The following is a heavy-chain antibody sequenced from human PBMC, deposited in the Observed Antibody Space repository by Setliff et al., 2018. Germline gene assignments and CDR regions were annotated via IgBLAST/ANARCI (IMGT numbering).Heavy chain of an antibody. CDR3: ARAISGWYSAHYYYMDV. CDR1: GGSISSGSDY. D-gene: IGHD6-19*01. J-gene: IGHJ6*03. CDR2: IYTRGIT. Sequence: PSETLSLTCSVSGGSISSGSDYWTWIRQPAGKGLEWIGHIYTRGITNYNPSLKSRVTISVDTPKNQFSLKVTSVTAADTAVYYCARAISGWYSAHYYYMDVWGKGTAVTVSS. V-gene: IGHV4-61*09.